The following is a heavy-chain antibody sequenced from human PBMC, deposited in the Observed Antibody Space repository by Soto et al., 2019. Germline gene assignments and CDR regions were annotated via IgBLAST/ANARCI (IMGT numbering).Heavy chain of an antibody. Sequence: GGSLRLSCAASGFTFSSYGMHWVRQAPGKGLEWVAVISYDGSNKYYADSVKGRFTISRDNSKNTLYLQMNSLRAEDTAVYYCAKEKPGYSYGYLDYWGQGTLVTVSS. CDR2: ISYDGSNK. CDR1: GFTFSSYG. V-gene: IGHV3-30*18. J-gene: IGHJ4*02. D-gene: IGHD5-18*01. CDR3: AKEKPGYSYGYLDY.